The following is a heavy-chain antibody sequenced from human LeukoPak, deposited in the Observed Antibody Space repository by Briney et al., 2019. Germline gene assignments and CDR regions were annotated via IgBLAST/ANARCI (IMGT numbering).Heavy chain of an antibody. CDR1: GGSFSGYY. J-gene: IGHJ4*02. CDR3: ANTMVRGSYAGY. V-gene: IGHV4-34*01. Sequence: SETLSLTCAVYGGSFSGYYWSWIRQPPGKGLEWIGEINHSGSTNYNPSLKSRVTISVDTSKNQFSLKLSSVTAADTAVYYCANTMVRGSYAGYWGQGTLVTVSS. CDR2: INHSGST. D-gene: IGHD3-10*01.